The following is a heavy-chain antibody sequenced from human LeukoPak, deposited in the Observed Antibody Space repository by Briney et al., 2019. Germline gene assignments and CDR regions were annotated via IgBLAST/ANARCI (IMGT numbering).Heavy chain of an antibody. J-gene: IGHJ4*02. CDR3: TTEVRLDGDSNLLDY. D-gene: IGHD4-17*01. V-gene: IGHV3-15*01. Sequence: GGSLRLSCAASGFTFSNAWVSWVRQAPGKGLEWVGRIKSKTDGGTTDYAAPVKGRFTISRDDSKNTLYLQMNSLKTEDTAVYYCTTEVRLDGDSNLLDYWGQGTLVTVSS. CDR1: GFTFSNAW. CDR2: IKSKTDGGTT.